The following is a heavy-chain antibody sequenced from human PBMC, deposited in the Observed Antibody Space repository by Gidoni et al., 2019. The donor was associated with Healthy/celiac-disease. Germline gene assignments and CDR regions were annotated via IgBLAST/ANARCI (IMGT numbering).Heavy chain of an antibody. CDR1: GFTFSSYS. CDR2: ISSSSSTI. J-gene: IGHJ4*02. CDR3: ARGGVGATSRYYFDY. V-gene: IGHV3-48*02. Sequence: EVQLVESGGGLVQPGGSLRLSCAASGFTFSSYSMNWVRQAPGKGLEWVSYISSSSSTIYYADSVKGRFTISRDNAKNSLYLQMNSLRDEDTAVYYCARGGVGATSRYYFDYWGQGTLVTVSS. D-gene: IGHD1-26*01.